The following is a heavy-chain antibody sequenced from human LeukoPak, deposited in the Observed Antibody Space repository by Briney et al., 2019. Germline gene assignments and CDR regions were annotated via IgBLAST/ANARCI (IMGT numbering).Heavy chain of an antibody. V-gene: IGHV4-59*08. CDR2: ISFTGNT. CDR3: ARSPPGWYYDNSGQYYFDT. Sequence: NPSETLSLTCTVYGGSISGYYWSWIRQSPGKRLEWIAYISFTGNTNYNPSLKSRVTISLDTSKTHFSLTLSSLTAADTAVYYCARSPPGWYYDNSGQYYFDTWGQGALVTVSS. CDR1: GGSISGYY. D-gene: IGHD3-22*01. J-gene: IGHJ4*02.